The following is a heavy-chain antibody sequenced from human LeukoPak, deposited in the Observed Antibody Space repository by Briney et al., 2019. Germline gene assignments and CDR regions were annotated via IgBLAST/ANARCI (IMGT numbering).Heavy chain of an antibody. V-gene: IGHV1-2*02. D-gene: IGHD3-16*01. J-gene: IGHJ6*02. CDR3: ARNMITFGAPYYYYGMDV. CDR1: GYTFTGYY. Sequence: ASVKVSCKASGYTFTGYYMHWVRQAPGQGLDWMGWINPNSGGTDYAQKFQGRVTMTRDTSISTAYMELSRLRSDDTAVYYCARNMITFGAPYYYYGMDVWGQGTTVTVSS. CDR2: INPNSGGT.